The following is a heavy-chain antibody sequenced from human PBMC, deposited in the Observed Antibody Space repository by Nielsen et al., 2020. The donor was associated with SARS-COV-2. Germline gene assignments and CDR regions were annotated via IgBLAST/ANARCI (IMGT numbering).Heavy chain of an antibody. CDR3: AKRRAVFMLTFGGEGAMDV. CDR2: ISYEGSKK. Sequence: GGSLRLSFAASGFTFNNFGFYWVRQAPGKGLEWVASISYEGSKKYYADSLTGRFTVSRDTSKNTVYLQMNSLSVEDTAVYHCAKRRAVFMLTFGGEGAMDVWGQGTTVSVSS. CDR1: GFTFNNFG. J-gene: IGHJ6*02. D-gene: IGHD3-16*01. V-gene: IGHV3-30*18.